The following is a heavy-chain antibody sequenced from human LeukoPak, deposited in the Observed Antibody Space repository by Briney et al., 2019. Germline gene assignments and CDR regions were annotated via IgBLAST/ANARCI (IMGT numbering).Heavy chain of an antibody. Sequence: GGSLRLSCAASGFTFSSYAMHWVRQAPGKGLEWVAVISYDGSNKYYADSVKGRFTISRDNSKNTLYLQMNSLRAEDTVVYYCARGDSSGRYMDVWGKGTTVTVSS. CDR1: GFTFSSYA. J-gene: IGHJ6*03. D-gene: IGHD6-19*01. CDR3: ARGDSSGRYMDV. CDR2: ISYDGSNK. V-gene: IGHV3-30*01.